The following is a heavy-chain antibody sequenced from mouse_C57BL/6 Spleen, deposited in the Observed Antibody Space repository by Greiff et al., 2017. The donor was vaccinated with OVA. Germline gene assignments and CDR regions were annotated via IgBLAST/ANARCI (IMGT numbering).Heavy chain of an antibody. V-gene: IGHV7-1*01. CDR1: GFTFSDFY. CDR2: SRNKANDYTT. J-gene: IGHJ3*01. CDR3: ARDELGRFAY. D-gene: IGHD4-1*01. Sequence: EVQLVESGGGLVQSGRSLRLSCATSGFTFSDFYMEWVRQAPGKGLEWIAASRNKANDYTTEYSASVKGRFIVSRDTSQSILYLQMNALRAEDTAIYYCARDELGRFAYWGQGTLVTVSA.